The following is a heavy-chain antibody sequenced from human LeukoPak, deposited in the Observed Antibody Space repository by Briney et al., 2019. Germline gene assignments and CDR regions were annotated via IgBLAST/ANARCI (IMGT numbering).Heavy chain of an antibody. Sequence: GGSLRLSCAASGFTISGSPMHWVRQASGEGLEWVGHIRSKSNPYATAYAASVTGRFTISRDDSKNTVYLQMDGLKTEDTAVYYCSRQVLSVHDYWGQGILVTVSS. CDR3: SRQVLSVHDY. J-gene: IGHJ4*02. V-gene: IGHV3-73*01. D-gene: IGHD3-10*02. CDR1: GFTISGSP. CDR2: IRSKSNPYAT.